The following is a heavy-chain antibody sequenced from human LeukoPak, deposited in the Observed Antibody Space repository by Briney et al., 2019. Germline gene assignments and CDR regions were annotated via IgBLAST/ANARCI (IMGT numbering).Heavy chain of an antibody. J-gene: IGHJ5*02. Sequence: PSETLSLTCTASGVSISSYCWSWIRQPPGKGLEWIGYIYYSGSTNYNPSLKSRVTISVDTSKNQCSLKLSSVTAADTAVYYCARGPMVRGRCALSPNWFDPWGQGTLVTVSS. D-gene: IGHD3-10*01. CDR3: ARGPMVRGRCALSPNWFDP. CDR2: IYYSGST. V-gene: IGHV4-59*12. CDR1: GVSISSYC.